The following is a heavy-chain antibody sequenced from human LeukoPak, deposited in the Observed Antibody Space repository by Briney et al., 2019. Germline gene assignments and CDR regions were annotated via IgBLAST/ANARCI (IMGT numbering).Heavy chain of an antibody. CDR2: ISAYNGDT. J-gene: IGHJ4*02. Sequence: ASVKVSCKASGYTFTSYSISWVRQAPGQGLEGMGWISAYNGDTNYAQKLQGRVTMTTDTSTNTAYMELRSLRSDDTAVYYCARGYRSGRPFDYWGQGTLVTVSS. D-gene: IGHD6-19*01. CDR1: GYTFTSYS. V-gene: IGHV1-18*01. CDR3: ARGYRSGRPFDY.